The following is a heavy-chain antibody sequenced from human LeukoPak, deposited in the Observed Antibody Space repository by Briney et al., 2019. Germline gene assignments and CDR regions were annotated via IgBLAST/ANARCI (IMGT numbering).Heavy chain of an antibody. CDR2: ISSSSSYI. D-gene: IGHD2-2*01. CDR1: GFTFSSYS. V-gene: IGHV3-21*04. CDR3: ARSPTAINGYFDP. Sequence: GGSLRLSCAVSGFTFSSYSMNWVRQAPGKGLEWVSSISSSSSYIYYADPVKGRFTISRDNAKNSLYLQMNSLRADDTAVYYCARSPTAINGYFDPWGQGTLVTVSS. J-gene: IGHJ5*02.